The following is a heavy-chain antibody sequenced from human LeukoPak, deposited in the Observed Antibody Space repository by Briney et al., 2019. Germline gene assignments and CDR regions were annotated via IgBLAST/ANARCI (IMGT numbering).Heavy chain of an antibody. CDR3: AKVGPAGSGYIDY. Sequence: GGSLRLSCAASGFTLSSYAMAWVRQAPGKGLEWISDISGPAGSTYYADSVRGRFTISRDISKNTPYLQMNSLRAEDTAVYYCAKVGPAGSGYIDYWGQGMLVTVSS. D-gene: IGHD2-15*01. CDR2: ISGPAGST. V-gene: IGHV3-23*01. CDR1: GFTLSSYA. J-gene: IGHJ4*02.